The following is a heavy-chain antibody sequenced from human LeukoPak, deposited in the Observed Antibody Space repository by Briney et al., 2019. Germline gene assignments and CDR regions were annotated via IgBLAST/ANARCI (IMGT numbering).Heavy chain of an antibody. CDR3: ARAFRGIFGVFEAFDI. V-gene: IGHV4-34*01. CDR1: GGSFSGYY. J-gene: IGHJ3*02. CDR2: INHSGRT. D-gene: IGHD3-3*01. Sequence: SETLSLTCAVYGGSFSGYYWSWIRQPPGKGLEWIGEINHSGRTDYNPSLTSRVTISEDTSKNQFSLKLSSVTAADTAVYYCARAFRGIFGVFEAFDIWGQGTMVTVSS.